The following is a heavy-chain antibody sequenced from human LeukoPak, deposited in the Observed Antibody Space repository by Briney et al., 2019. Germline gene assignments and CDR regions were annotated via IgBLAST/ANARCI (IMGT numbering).Heavy chain of an antibody. CDR3: ARSDDSSGYYYRSVVSGAFDI. D-gene: IGHD3-22*01. V-gene: IGHV3-11*04. CDR1: GFTFSDYY. Sequence: GGSLRLSCAASGFTFSDYYMSWIRQAPGKGLEWVSYISSSGYTIYYADSVKGRFTISRDNAKNSLYLQMNSLRDEDTSVYHCARSDDSSGYYYRSVVSGAFDIWGQGTMVTVSS. CDR2: ISSSGYTI. J-gene: IGHJ3*02.